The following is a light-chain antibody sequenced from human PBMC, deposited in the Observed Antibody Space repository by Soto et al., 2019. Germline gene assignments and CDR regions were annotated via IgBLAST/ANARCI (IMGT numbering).Light chain of an antibody. CDR3: QPALS. J-gene: IGKJ4*01. CDR2: GAS. Sequence: TVLTQSPATLSLSPGERATLSCRASQSVSRYYLSWYQQKPGQAPRLLIYGASTRATGIPARFSGSGSGTSFTLTITCLEHEDFPVYCCQPALSFGAGTRVEIK. V-gene: IGKV3D-7*01. CDR1: QSVSRYY.